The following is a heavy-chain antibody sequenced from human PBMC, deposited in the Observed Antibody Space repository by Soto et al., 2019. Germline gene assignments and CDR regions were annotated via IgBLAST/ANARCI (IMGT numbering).Heavy chain of an antibody. V-gene: IGHV3-64*01. Sequence: EVQLVESGGGLVQPGGSLRLSCAASGFTFSSYAMHWVRQAPGKGLEYVSAISSNGGSTYYANSVKGRFTISRDNSKNTLYLQMGSLRAEDMAVYYGARNPGLHYYYMDVWGKGATVTVSS. J-gene: IGHJ6*03. CDR2: ISSNGGST. CDR3: ARNPGLHYYYMDV. CDR1: GFTFSSYA.